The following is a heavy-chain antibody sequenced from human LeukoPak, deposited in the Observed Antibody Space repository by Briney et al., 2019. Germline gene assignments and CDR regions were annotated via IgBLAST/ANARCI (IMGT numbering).Heavy chain of an antibody. Sequence: ASVKVSCKASGYTFTSYGISWVRQAPRQGLEWMGWISAYSGNTNHAQKFQGRVTMTTDTSTSTAYMELRSLRSDDTAVYYCARTPVGFNTVTPTDVRYWGQGTLVTVSS. J-gene: IGHJ4*02. V-gene: IGHV1-18*01. CDR3: ARTPVGFNTVTPTDVRY. D-gene: IGHD4-17*01. CDR2: ISAYSGNT. CDR1: GYTFTSYG.